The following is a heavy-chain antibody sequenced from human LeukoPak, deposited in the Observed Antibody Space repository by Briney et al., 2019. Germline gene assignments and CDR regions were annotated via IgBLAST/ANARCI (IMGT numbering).Heavy chain of an antibody. CDR2: IRYDGSNK. CDR1: GFTFSSYG. J-gene: IGHJ4*02. V-gene: IGHV3-33*08. D-gene: IGHD4-17*01. Sequence: GRSLRLSCAASGFTFSSYGMHWVRQAPGKGLEWVAFIRYDGSNKYYADSVKGRFTISRDNSKNTLYLQMNSLKTEDTAVYYCTKFDYAAFEYWGQGALVTVSS. CDR3: TKFDYAAFEY.